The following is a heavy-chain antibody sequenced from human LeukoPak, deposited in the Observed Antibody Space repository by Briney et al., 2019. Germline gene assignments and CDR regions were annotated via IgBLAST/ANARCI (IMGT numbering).Heavy chain of an antibody. D-gene: IGHD6-6*01. V-gene: IGHV4-34*01. CDR3: ARLPPYSSSSYYFDY. CDR2: INHSGST. Sequence: SETLSLTCAVYGGSFSGYYWSWIRQPPGKGLEWIGEINHSGSTNYNPSLKSRVTISVDTSKNQFSLKLSSVTAADTAVYYCARLPPYSSSSYYFDYWGQGALVTVSS. CDR1: GGSFSGYY. J-gene: IGHJ4*02.